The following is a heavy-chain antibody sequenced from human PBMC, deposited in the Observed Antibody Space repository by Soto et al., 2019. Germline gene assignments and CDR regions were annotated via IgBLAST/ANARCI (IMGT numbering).Heavy chain of an antibody. V-gene: IGHV1-18*01. D-gene: IGHD1-1*01. CDR1: GYDFTTYG. CDR2: ISAHNGNT. Sequence: QVHLVQSGAEVKKPGASVKVSCKGSGYDFTTYGITWVRQAPGQGLEWMAWISAHNGNTDYAQKLQGRVTVTRDTSTSTACMELRSLRSDDTAVYCCARGRYGDYWGQGALVTVSS. J-gene: IGHJ4*02. CDR3: ARGRYGDY.